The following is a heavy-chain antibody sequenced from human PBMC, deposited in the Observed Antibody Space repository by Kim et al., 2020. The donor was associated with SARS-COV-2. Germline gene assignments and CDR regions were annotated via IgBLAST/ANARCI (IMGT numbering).Heavy chain of an antibody. CDR1: GFTFSSYS. Sequence: GGSLRLSCAASGFTFSSYSMNWVRQAPGKGLEWVSSISSSSSYIYYADSVKGRFTISRDNAKNSLYLQMNSLRAEDTAVYYCARDLSELGYCSSTSCYMDVWGQGTTVTVSS. CDR3: ARDLSELGYCSSTSCYMDV. CDR2: ISSSSSYI. J-gene: IGHJ6*02. V-gene: IGHV3-21*01. D-gene: IGHD2-2*01.